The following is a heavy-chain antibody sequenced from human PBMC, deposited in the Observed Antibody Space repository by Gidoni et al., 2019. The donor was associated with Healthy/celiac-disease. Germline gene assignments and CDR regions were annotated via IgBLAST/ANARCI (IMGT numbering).Heavy chain of an antibody. D-gene: IGHD3-9*01. J-gene: IGHJ4*02. V-gene: IGHV4-39*01. Sequence: QLQLQESGPGLVKPSATLSLTCTVSGGSISSSSYYWGWIRQPTGKGLEWIGSIYYSGSTYYNPSLKSRVTISVDTSKNQFSLKLSSVTAADTAVYYCARPVILTDPTYTDGFDYWGQGTLVTVSS. CDR1: GGSISSSSYY. CDR2: IYYSGST. CDR3: ARPVILTDPTYTDGFDY.